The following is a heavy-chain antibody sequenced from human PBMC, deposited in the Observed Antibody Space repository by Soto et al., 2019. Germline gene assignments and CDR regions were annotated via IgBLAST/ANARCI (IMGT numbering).Heavy chain of an antibody. Sequence: ASVKVSCKASGYTLTSYGISWVRQAPGQGLEWMGWISAYNGNTNYAQKLQGRVTMTTDTSTSTAYMELRSLRSDDTAVYYCARDRRLGYCTNGVCSNWFDPWGQGTLVTVSS. D-gene: IGHD2-8*01. V-gene: IGHV1-18*04. CDR2: ISAYNGNT. CDR3: ARDRRLGYCTNGVCSNWFDP. CDR1: GYTLTSYG. J-gene: IGHJ5*02.